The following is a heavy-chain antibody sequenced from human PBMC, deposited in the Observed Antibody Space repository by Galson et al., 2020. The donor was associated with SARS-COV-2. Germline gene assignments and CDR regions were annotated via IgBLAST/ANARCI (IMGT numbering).Heavy chain of an antibody. V-gene: IGHV4-59*01. CDR3: ARDHPELLWFGELPGRFDP. Sequence: ETSETLSLTCTVSGGSISSYYWSWIRQPPGKGLEWIGYIYYSGSTNYNPYLKSRITISVDTSKNQFSLKLSSVTAADTAVYYCARDHPELLWFGELPGRFDPWGQGTLVTVSS. CDR2: IYYSGST. D-gene: IGHD3-10*01. J-gene: IGHJ5*02. CDR1: GGSISSYY.